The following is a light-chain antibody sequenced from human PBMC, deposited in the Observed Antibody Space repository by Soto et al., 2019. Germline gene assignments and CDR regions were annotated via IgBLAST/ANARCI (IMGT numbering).Light chain of an antibody. CDR1: QSISSY. Sequence: DIQLTQSPASLSASVGDRVTITCRASQSISSYLNWYQQKQGTGPKLRIYNASTLERGVRSRVSLSGCGTDFTFTISILQPEDIASYYYHRYDNLPRGTFGRGTKVDIK. V-gene: IGKV1-33*01. J-gene: IGKJ4*01. CDR3: HRYDNLPRGT. CDR2: NAS.